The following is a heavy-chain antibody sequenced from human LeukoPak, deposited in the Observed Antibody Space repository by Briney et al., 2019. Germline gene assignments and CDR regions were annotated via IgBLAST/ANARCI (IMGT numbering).Heavy chain of an antibody. D-gene: IGHD3-22*01. CDR2: IYTSGST. CDR1: GGSISSYY. J-gene: IGHJ4*02. Sequence: PSETLSLTCTVSGGSISSYYWSWIRQPAGKGLEWIGRIYTSGSTNYNPSLKSRVTMSVDTSKNQFSLKLSSVTAADTAVYYCARVASHYYDSSGYFDYWGQGTLVTVSS. CDR3: ARVASHYYDSSGYFDY. V-gene: IGHV4-4*07.